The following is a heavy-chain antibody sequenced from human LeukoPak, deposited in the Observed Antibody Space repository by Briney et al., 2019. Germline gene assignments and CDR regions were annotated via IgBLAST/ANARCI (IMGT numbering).Heavy chain of an antibody. J-gene: IGHJ4*02. CDR1: RFTVSSNY. D-gene: IGHD3-22*01. CDR3: TRERDTYYYDSSGSDY. V-gene: IGHV3-53*01. Sequence: GGSLRLSCAASRFTVSSNYMSWVRQAPGKGLEWVSEIYSDGSTYYAASVKGRFSISRDNSKNTVYLQMSSLRAEDTAIYYCTRERDTYYYDSSGSDYWGQGTLVTVSS. CDR2: IYSDGST.